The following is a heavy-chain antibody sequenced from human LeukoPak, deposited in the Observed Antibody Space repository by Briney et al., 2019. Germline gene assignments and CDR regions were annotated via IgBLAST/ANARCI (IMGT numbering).Heavy chain of an antibody. CDR3: ARADSGYSYALFDY. V-gene: IGHV4-59*01. CDR2: IYYSGST. CDR1: GGSISSYY. J-gene: IGHJ4*02. D-gene: IGHD5-18*01. Sequence: SETLSLTCTVSGGSISSYYWSWVRQPPGKGLEWIGYIYYSGSTNYNPSLKSRVTISVDTSKNQFSLKLSSVTAADTAVYYCARADSGYSYALFDYWGQGTLVTVSS.